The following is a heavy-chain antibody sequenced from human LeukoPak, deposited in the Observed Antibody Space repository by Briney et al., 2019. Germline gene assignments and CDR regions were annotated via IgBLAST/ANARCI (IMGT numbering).Heavy chain of an antibody. CDR3: ARRRRNYYGSGVDY. CDR1: GGSISSYY. J-gene: IGHJ4*02. D-gene: IGHD3-10*01. CDR2: INHSGST. Sequence: SETLSLTCTISGGSISSYYWSWIRQPPGKGLEWIGEINHSGSTNYNPSLKSRVTTSVDTSKNQFSLKLSSVTAADTAVYYCARRRRNYYGSGVDYWGQGTLVTVSS. V-gene: IGHV4-34*01.